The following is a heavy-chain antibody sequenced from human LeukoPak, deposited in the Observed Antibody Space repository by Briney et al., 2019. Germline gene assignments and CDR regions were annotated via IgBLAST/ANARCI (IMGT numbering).Heavy chain of an antibody. CDR2: IYHSGST. V-gene: IGHV4-38-2*01. Sequence: SETLSLTCAVSGYSISSGYYWGWIRQPPGKGLGWIGSIYHSGSTYYNPSLKSRVTISVDTSKNQFSLKLSSVTAADTAVYYCARYVSVAGRYYYMDVWGKGTTVTVSS. CDR3: ARYVSVAGRYYYMDV. D-gene: IGHD2-15*01. J-gene: IGHJ6*03. CDR1: GYSISSGYY.